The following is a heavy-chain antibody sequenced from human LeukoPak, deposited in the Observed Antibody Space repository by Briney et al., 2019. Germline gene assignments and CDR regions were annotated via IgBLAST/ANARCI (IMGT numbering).Heavy chain of an antibody. CDR1: GYTFTGYY. Sequence: ASVKVSCKASGYTFTGYYMQWVRQAPGQGLEWMGRINPNSGGTNYAQKFQGRVTMTRDTSISTAYMELSRLRSDDTAVYYCARILSKYYYYMDVWGKGTTVTVSS. CDR2: INPNSGGT. J-gene: IGHJ6*03. V-gene: IGHV1-2*06. CDR3: ARILSKYYYYMDV.